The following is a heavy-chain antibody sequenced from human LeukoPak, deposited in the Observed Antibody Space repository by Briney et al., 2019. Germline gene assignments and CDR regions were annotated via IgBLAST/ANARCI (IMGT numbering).Heavy chain of an antibody. J-gene: IGHJ5*02. CDR3: ARDPYCTNGVCYSSSGFDP. V-gene: IGHV1-2*02. CDR1: GYTFTGYY. Sequence: ASVKVSCKASGYTFTGYYMHWVRRAPGQGLEWMGWINPNSGGTNYAQKFQGRVTMTRDTSISTAYMELSRLRSDDTAVYYCARDPYCTNGVCYSSSGFDPWGQGTLVTVSS. CDR2: INPNSGGT. D-gene: IGHD2-8*01.